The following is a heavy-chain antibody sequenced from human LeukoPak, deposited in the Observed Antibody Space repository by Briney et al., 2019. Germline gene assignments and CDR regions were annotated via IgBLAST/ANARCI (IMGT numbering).Heavy chain of an antibody. D-gene: IGHD2-8*01. J-gene: IGHJ5*02. V-gene: IGHV3-30*02. Sequence: GGSLRLSCAATGFTFSSYGMHWVRQAPGKGLEWVAFIRYDGSNKYYADSVKGRFTISRDNSKNTLYLQMNSLRAEDTAVYYCAKDAYGRYNWFDPWGQGTLVTVSS. CDR2: IRYDGSNK. CDR3: AKDAYGRYNWFDP. CDR1: GFTFSSYG.